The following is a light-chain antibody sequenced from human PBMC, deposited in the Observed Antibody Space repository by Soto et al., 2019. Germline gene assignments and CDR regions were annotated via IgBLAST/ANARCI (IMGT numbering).Light chain of an antibody. CDR1: QSVSSD. CDR2: GTS. Sequence: ETVMTQSPGTLSVSPGERATLSCRASQSVSSDLAWYQQKPGQAPRLLIYGTSTRATGIPARFSGSGSGIEFTLTISSLQSEDFAVYYCQHYNNWPLTFGGGTKVEIK. J-gene: IGKJ4*01. V-gene: IGKV3-15*01. CDR3: QHYNNWPLT.